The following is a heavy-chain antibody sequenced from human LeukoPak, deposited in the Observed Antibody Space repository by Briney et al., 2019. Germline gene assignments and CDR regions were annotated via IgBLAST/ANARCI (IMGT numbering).Heavy chain of an antibody. CDR2: IYWSGST. J-gene: IGHJ4*02. V-gene: IGHV4-39*01. Sequence: SETLSLTCTVSGGSNTSSSFYWGWIRQPPGKGLEWIGSIYWSGSTYYNPSLKSRVTISVDTSKNQFSLKLSSVTAADTAVYYCARRYSSSGFDYWGQGTLVTVSS. D-gene: IGHD6-6*01. CDR3: ARRYSSSGFDY. CDR1: GGSNTSSSFY.